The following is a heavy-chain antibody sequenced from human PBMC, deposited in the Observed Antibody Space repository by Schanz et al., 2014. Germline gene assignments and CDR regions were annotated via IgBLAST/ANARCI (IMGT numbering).Heavy chain of an antibody. D-gene: IGHD5-12*01. V-gene: IGHV3-7*01. CDR1: GFTFSRYW. CDR2: IKEDGSEK. Sequence: EVQLVQSGGGLVQPGGSLRLSCAASGFTFSRYWMNWVRQAPGKGLEWVANIKEDGSEKYYVDSVKGRFTISRDNAKNSLYLQMNSLRAEDTAVYYCARSRGFDSIFDFWGRGTLVTVSS. CDR3: ARSRGFDSIFDF. J-gene: IGHJ4*02.